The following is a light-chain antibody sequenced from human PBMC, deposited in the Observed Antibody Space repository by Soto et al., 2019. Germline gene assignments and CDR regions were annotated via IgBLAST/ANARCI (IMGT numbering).Light chain of an antibody. CDR2: AAD. V-gene: IGKV1-39*01. CDR1: QSITNY. Sequence: DIQMTQSPSYLSASVGDTVTITCRASQSITNYLTWFQQKPGKAPSLLIFAADNLQDGVPSRFSGSGSGRDFSLTISSLQPEVFATYYCQQSYDMPWTFGQGTKVDIK. CDR3: QQSYDMPWT. J-gene: IGKJ1*01.